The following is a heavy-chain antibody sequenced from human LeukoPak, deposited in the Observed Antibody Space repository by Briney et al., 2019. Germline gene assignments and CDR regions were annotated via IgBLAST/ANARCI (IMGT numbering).Heavy chain of an antibody. J-gene: IGHJ4*02. CDR3: ATDRARYSYGEFDY. Sequence: SVKVSCKASGGTFSSYAISWVRQAPGQGLEWMGGIIPIFGTANYAQKFQGRVTITTDESTSTAYMELSSLRSEDTAVYYCATDRARYSYGEFDYWGQGTLVTVSS. D-gene: IGHD5-18*01. CDR2: IIPIFGTA. V-gene: IGHV1-69*05. CDR1: GGTFSSYA.